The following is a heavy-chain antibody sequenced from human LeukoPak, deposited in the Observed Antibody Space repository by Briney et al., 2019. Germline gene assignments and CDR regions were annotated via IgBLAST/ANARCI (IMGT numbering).Heavy chain of an antibody. V-gene: IGHV4-34*01. CDR2: INHSGST. CDR3: ARGRGFRVPAALDY. J-gene: IGHJ4*02. Sequence: PSETLSLTCAVYGGSFSGYYWSWIRQPPGKGLEWIGEINHSGSTNYNPSLKSRVTISVDTSKNQFSLKLSSVTAADTAVYYCARGRGFRVPAALDYWGQGTLVTVSS. CDR1: GGSFSGYY. D-gene: IGHD2-2*01.